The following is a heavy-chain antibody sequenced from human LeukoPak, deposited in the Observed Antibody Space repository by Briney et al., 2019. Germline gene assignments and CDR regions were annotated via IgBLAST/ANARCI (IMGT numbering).Heavy chain of an antibody. V-gene: IGHV3-7*01. CDR3: ARDSNYDFWSGYYDPDNWFDP. J-gene: IGHJ5*02. CDR2: IKQDGSEK. Sequence: GGSLRLSCAASGFTFISYWMSWVRQAPGKGLEWVANIKQDGSEKYYVDSVKGRFTISRDNAKNSLYLQMNSLRAEDTAVYYCARDSNYDFWSGYYDPDNWFDPWGQGTLVTVSS. CDR1: GFTFISYW. D-gene: IGHD3-3*01.